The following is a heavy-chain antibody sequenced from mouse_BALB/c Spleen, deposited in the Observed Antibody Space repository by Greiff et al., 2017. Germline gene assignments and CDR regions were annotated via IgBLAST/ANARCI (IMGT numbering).Heavy chain of an antibody. Sequence: QVQLQQSGAELVKPGASVKLSCKASGYTFTSYDINWVRQRPEQGLEWIGWIFPGDGSTNYNEKFKGKATFTADTSSNTAYMQLSSLTSEDSAVYYCATEGMDYWGQGTSVTVSS. CDR3: ATEGMDY. CDR1: GYTFTSYD. V-gene: IGHV1-85*01. CDR2: IFPGDGST. J-gene: IGHJ4*01.